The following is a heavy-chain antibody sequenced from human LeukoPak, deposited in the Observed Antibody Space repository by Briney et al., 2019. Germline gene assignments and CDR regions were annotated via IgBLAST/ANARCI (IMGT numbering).Heavy chain of an antibody. V-gene: IGHV3-7*03. D-gene: IGHD6-19*01. CDR3: ARSGSGCFDY. Sequence: GGSLRLSCAASGITLSISWMSWVRQAPGKGLEWVANIKQDGSEKYYVDSVRGRLTISRDNAKNSLYLQMNNLRAEDTAVYYCARSGSGCFDYWGQGTLVTVSS. CDR1: GITLSISW. CDR2: IKQDGSEK. J-gene: IGHJ4*02.